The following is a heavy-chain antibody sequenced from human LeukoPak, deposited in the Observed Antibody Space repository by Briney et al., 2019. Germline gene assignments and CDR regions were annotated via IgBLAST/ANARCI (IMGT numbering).Heavy chain of an antibody. Sequence: SVKVSCKASGGTFSSYAISWVRQAPGQGLEWMGGIIPIFATANYAQKFQGRVTITADESTSTAYMELSSLRSEDTAVYYCASGARLGPPDYWGQGTLVTVSS. CDR2: IIPIFATA. D-gene: IGHD6-25*01. CDR1: GGTFSSYA. V-gene: IGHV1-69*13. CDR3: ASGARLGPPDY. J-gene: IGHJ4*02.